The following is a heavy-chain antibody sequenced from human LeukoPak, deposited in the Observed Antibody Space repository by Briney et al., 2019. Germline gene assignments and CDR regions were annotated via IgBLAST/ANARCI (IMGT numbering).Heavy chain of an antibody. J-gene: IGHJ4*02. CDR3: ARDRLHYGEYEKTFDY. CDR1: GFTFSTYS. D-gene: IGHD4-17*01. Sequence: GGSLRLSCAASGFTFSTYSMNWVRQAPGQGLEWVSYISYSSSTIYYADSVKGRFTISRDNGKNSLYLQMNSLRAEDTAVYYCARDRLHYGEYEKTFDYWGQGTLVTVSS. V-gene: IGHV3-48*01. CDR2: ISYSSSTI.